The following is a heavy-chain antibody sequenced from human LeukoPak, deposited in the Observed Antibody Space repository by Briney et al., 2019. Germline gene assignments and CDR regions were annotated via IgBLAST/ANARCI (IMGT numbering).Heavy chain of an antibody. J-gene: IGHJ4*02. CDR3: ARVLSSCWYDIKVAVAGYFDY. D-gene: IGHD6-19*01. CDR2: INPNSGGT. CDR1: GYTFTGYY. Sequence: GASVKVSCKASGYTFTGYYMHWVRQAPGQGLEWMGWINPNSGGTNYAQKFQGRVTMTRDTSISTAYMELSRLRSDDTAVYYCARVLSSCWYDIKVAVAGYFDYWGQGTLVTVSS. V-gene: IGHV1-2*02.